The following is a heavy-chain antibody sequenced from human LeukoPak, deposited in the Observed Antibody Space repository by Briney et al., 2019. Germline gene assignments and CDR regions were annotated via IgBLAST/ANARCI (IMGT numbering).Heavy chain of an antibody. CDR1: GGSISSYY. D-gene: IGHD4-17*01. CDR2: IYYSGST. Sequence: SETLSLTCTVSGGSISSYYWSWIRQPPGKGLEWIGYIYYSGSTNYNPSLKSRVTISLDTSKNQFSLKLSSVTAADTAVYYCASPGPDFGDYAYAYWGRGALVTVSS. J-gene: IGHJ4*02. V-gene: IGHV4-59*01. CDR3: ASPGPDFGDYAYAY.